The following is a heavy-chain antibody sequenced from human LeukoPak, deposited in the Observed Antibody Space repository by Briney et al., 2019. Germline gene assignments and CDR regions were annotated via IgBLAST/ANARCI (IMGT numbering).Heavy chain of an antibody. CDR3: ARAAEGYSVTRLLWYYMDV. Sequence: GASVKVSCKASGYTFTSYGISWVRQAPGQGLEWMGWISTYNGNTNNAQKLQGRVTMTTDTSTSTAYMELSSLRSEDTAVYYCARAAEGYSVTRLLWYYMDVWGKGTTVTVSS. V-gene: IGHV1-18*01. CDR1: GYTFTSYG. J-gene: IGHJ6*03. D-gene: IGHD2-15*01. CDR2: ISTYNGNT.